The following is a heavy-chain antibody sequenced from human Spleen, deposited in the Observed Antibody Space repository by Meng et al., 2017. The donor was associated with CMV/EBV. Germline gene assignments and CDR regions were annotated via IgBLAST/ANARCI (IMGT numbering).Heavy chain of an antibody. Sequence: GESLKISCAASGFTFSSYSMNWFRQAPGKGLEWVAVIPHDGSNIHYADSVRGRFSISRDNSKNTLYLQLDSLRPEDTGVFFCARDNDYWGQGTLVTVSS. CDR3: ARDNDY. J-gene: IGHJ4*02. CDR1: GFTFSSYS. CDR2: IPHDGSNI. V-gene: IGHV3-30*03.